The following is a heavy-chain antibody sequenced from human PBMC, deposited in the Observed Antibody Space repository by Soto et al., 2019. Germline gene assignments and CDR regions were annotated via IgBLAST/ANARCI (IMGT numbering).Heavy chain of an antibody. V-gene: IGHV3-30*14. CDR2: ISYDGMNA. D-gene: IGHD7-27*01. J-gene: IGHJ6*02. Sequence: QVQLVESGGGVVQSGGSLRLSCVASGFAFSTYSLHWVRQAPGKGLEWVAVISYDGMNAYYPDSVKGRFTVSRDNSKNSLYLQMTSLRPEDTAVFYCARGGEKISRVPDYYYGMDVWGQGTTVTISS. CDR1: GFAFSTYS. CDR3: ARGGEKISRVPDYYYGMDV.